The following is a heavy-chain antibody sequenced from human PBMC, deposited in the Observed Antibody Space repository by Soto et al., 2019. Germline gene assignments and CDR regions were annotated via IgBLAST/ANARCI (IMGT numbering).Heavy chain of an antibody. CDR2: ISGSGGST. D-gene: IGHD2-2*02. CDR1: GFTFSSYA. CDR3: AREGYCSSTSYYILPSFY. Sequence: HPGGSLRLSCAASGFTFSSYAMSWVRQAPGKGLEWVSAISGSGGSTYYADSVKGRFTISRDNSKNTLYLQMNSLRAEDTAVYYCAREGYCSSTSYYILPSFYWGQGTLVTVSS. V-gene: IGHV3-23*01. J-gene: IGHJ4*02.